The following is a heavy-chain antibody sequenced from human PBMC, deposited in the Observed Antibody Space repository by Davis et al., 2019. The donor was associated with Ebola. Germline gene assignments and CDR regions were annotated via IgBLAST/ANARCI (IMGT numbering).Heavy chain of an antibody. CDR1: GFTVSSNY. J-gene: IGHJ6*02. CDR3: AKEGRTEDYYYGMDV. CDR2: IYSGGST. V-gene: IGHV3-53*05. Sequence: PGGSLRLSCAASGFTVSSNYMSWVRQAPGKGLEWVSVIYSGGSTYYADSVKGRFTISRDNSKNTLYLQMNSLRAEDTAVYYCAKEGRTEDYYYGMDVWGQGTTVTVSS.